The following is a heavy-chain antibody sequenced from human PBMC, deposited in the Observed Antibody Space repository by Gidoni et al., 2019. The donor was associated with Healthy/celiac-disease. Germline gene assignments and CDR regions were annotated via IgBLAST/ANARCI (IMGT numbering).Heavy chain of an antibody. CDR1: GGSISSADSS. CDR2: IYYSGST. Sequence: QVQLQESGPGLVKPSQTLSLTCTVSGGSISSADSSWRWIRQPPGKGLEWIGYIYYSGSTYYNPSLKSRVTISVDTSKNQFSLKLSSVTAADTAVYYCARGLGSMVRGERPVYYYYGMDVWGQGTTVTVSS. V-gene: IGHV4-30-4*01. J-gene: IGHJ6*02. CDR3: ARGLGSMVRGERPVYYYYGMDV. D-gene: IGHD3-10*01.